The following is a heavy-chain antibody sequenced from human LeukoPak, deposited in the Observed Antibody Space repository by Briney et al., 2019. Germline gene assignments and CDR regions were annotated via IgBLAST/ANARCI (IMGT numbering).Heavy chain of an antibody. Sequence: GALRLSCAASGFTCSSYAMSWGRQAPGKGLEWVSAISGSVGSTYYADSVKGRFTISRDNSKNTLYLQMNSLSAEDTAVYYCAKDGRYSSGWYLTSWFDPWGQGPLVTVSS. J-gene: IGHJ5*02. CDR1: GFTCSSYA. CDR2: ISGSVGST. D-gene: IGHD6-19*01. CDR3: AKDGRYSSGWYLTSWFDP. V-gene: IGHV3-23*01.